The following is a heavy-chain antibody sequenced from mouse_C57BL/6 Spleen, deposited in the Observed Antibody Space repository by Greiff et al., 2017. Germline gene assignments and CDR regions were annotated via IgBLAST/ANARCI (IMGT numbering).Heavy chain of an antibody. CDR1: GYTFTDYN. CDR3: AANGAWFAY. J-gene: IGHJ3*01. CDR2: VNPNNGGT. D-gene: IGHD4-1*01. V-gene: IGHV1-18*01. Sequence: EVKLQESGPELVKPGASVKIPCKASGYTFTDYNMDWVKQSHGKSLEWIGDVNPNNGGTIYNQKFKGKATLTVDKSSSTAYMELRSLTSEDTAVYYCAANGAWFAYWGQGTLVTVSA.